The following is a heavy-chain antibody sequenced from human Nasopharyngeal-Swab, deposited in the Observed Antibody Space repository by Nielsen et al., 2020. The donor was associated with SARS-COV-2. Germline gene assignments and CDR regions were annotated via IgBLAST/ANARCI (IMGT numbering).Heavy chain of an antibody. D-gene: IGHD2/OR15-2a*01. CDR2: TNEDGTVT. J-gene: IGHJ4*02. Sequence: GESLKISCAASGFSLRTYWMHWVRRVPGKGLEWVSRTNEDGTVTNYADSVRGRFAISRDNARGTLSLHMNSLRAGDTALYYCARDLSGRDDYWGQGTLVTVSS. CDR1: GFSLRTYW. CDR3: ARDLSGRDDY. V-gene: IGHV3-74*01.